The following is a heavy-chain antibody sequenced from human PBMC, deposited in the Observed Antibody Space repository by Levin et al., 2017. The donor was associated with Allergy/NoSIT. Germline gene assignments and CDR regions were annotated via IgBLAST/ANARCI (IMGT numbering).Heavy chain of an antibody. J-gene: IGHJ3*02. CDR3: ARKFRGGAGYPQDAFDI. Sequence: SETLSLTCTVSGGSISSGGNYWSWIRQHPGKGLECIGYIYYSGSTYHNPSLKSRATISIDTSKNQFSLKLSSVTAADTAVYYCARKFRGGAGYPQDAFDIWGQGTMVTVSS. CDR2: IYYSGST. V-gene: IGHV4-31*03. CDR1: GGSISSGGNY. D-gene: IGHD2-15*01.